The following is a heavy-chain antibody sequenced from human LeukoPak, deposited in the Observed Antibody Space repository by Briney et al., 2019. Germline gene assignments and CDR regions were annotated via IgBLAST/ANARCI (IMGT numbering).Heavy chain of an antibody. CDR1: GGSISSYY. V-gene: IGHV4-59*08. J-gene: IGHJ5*02. CDR3: ARRDYDILTGYYTFDP. D-gene: IGHD3-9*01. CDR2: IYYSGST. Sequence: SETLSLTCTVSGGSISSYYWSWIRQPPGKGLEGIGYIYYSGSTNYNPSLKSRVTISVDTSKNQFSLQLSSVTAADTAVYYCARRDYDILTGYYTFDPWGQGTLVTVSS.